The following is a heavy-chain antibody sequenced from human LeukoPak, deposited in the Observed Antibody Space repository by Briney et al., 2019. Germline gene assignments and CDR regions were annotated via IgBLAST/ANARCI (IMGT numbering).Heavy chain of an antibody. J-gene: IGHJ4*02. Sequence: PGGSLRLSCAASGFPFSNHAMSWVRQPPGKGLEWVANIKQDGSEKYSVDSVMGRFTISRDNARNSLYLQMKSLRAEDTAVYYCARGAYVDTAMIDYWGQGTLVTVSS. D-gene: IGHD5-18*01. CDR1: GFPFSNHA. CDR2: IKQDGSEK. CDR3: ARGAYVDTAMIDY. V-gene: IGHV3-7*01.